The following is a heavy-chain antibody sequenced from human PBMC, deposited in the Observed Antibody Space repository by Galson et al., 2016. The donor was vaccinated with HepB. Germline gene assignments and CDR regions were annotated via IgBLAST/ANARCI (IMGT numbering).Heavy chain of an antibody. V-gene: IGHV5-51*01. D-gene: IGHD6-19*01. CDR1: GYSFTDYW. J-gene: IGHJ6*02. CDR3: ARQRAVAGSNFGVYYYFGMDV. CDR2: IYPDDSDT. Sequence: QSGAEGKKPGESLKISCKGSGYSFTDYWIAWVRQLPGKGLEWMGIIYPDDSDTRYSPSFQGQVTISVDKSISTASLQWSSLRASDSAMYYCARQRAVAGSNFGVYYYFGMDVWGQGTTVTVSS.